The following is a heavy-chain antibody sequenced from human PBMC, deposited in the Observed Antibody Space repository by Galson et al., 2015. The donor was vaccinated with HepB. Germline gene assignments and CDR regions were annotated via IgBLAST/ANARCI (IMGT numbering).Heavy chain of an antibody. CDR1: GFTFSDYY. CDR3: ARDLGARHGYNFFDY. V-gene: IGHV3-72*01. Sequence: SLRLSCAAFGFTFSDYYMDWVRQAPGRGLEWVGRNRKKGNSDTTECAASVKGRFTVSRDDSKNSLYLQMNSLRAEDTAVYYCARDLGARHGYNFFDYWGQGTLVTVSS. CDR2: NRKKGNSDTT. J-gene: IGHJ4*02. D-gene: IGHD5-24*01.